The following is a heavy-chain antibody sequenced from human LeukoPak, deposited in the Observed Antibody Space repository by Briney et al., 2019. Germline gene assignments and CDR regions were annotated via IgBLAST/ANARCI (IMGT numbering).Heavy chain of an antibody. J-gene: IGHJ4*02. D-gene: IGHD6-6*01. CDR1: GFTFSSYW. CDR3: ARDNDYSSSAGDY. Sequence: GGSLRLSCAASGFTFSSYWMSWVRQAPGKGLEWVANIKQDGSEKYYVDSVKGRFTISRDNAKNSLYLQMNSLRAEDTAVYYCARDNDYSSSAGDYWGQGTLVTVSS. V-gene: IGHV3-7*01. CDR2: IKQDGSEK.